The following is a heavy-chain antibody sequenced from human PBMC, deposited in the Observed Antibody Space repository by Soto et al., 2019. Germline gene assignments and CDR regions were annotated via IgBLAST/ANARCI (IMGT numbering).Heavy chain of an antibody. J-gene: IGHJ4*02. CDR1: GFTFGDYA. Sequence: GGSLRLSCTASGFTFGDYAMSWFRQAPGKGLEWVGFIRSKAYGGTTEYAASVKGRFTISRDDSKSIAYLQMNSLKTEDTAVYYCTRAFGFLEWLLSHAPNFDYWGQGTLVTVSS. V-gene: IGHV3-49*03. CDR2: IRSKAYGGTT. D-gene: IGHD3-3*01. CDR3: TRAFGFLEWLLSHAPNFDY.